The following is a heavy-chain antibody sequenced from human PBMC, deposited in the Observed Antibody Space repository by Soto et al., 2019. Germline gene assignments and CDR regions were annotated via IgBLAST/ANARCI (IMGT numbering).Heavy chain of an antibody. CDR2: ISPTFGTA. D-gene: IGHD1-26*01. V-gene: IGHV1-69*06. Sequence: GASVKVSCKASGGTFSRHAIAWVRQAPGQGLEWMGGISPTFGTATYAPKFQGRVAISADRSSNTAYMELSSLRSQDTAVYYCASERSAQYFDSWGQGTVVTVSS. CDR1: GGTFSRHA. CDR3: ASERSAQYFDS. J-gene: IGHJ4*02.